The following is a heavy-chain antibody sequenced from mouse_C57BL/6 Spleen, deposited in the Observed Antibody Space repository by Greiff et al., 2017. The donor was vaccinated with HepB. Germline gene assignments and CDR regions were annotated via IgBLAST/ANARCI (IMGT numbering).Heavy chain of an antibody. CDR1: GYTFTSYW. V-gene: IGHV1-72*01. CDR2: IDSNSGGT. D-gene: IGHD1-1*01. Sequence: QVQLQQPGAELVKPGASVKLSCKASGYTFTSYWMHWVKQRPGRGLEWIGRIDSNSGGTKYNEKFKSKATLTVDKPSSTAYMQLSSLTSEYSAVYYCAREDNYYGSSPFAYWGQGTLVTVSA. J-gene: IGHJ3*01. CDR3: AREDNYYGSSPFAY.